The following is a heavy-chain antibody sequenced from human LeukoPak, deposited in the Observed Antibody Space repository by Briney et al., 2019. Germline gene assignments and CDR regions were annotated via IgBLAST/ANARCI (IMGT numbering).Heavy chain of an antibody. V-gene: IGHV5-10-1*01. J-gene: IGHJ4*02. CDR1: GYGFIHYW. Sequence: GESLRISCKVSGYGFIHYWISWVRQMPGKGLEWMARIDPSDSDTKYSPSFQGHVTISADKSISTAYLQWNSLRASDTAMYYCARHYGSGTENDYWGQGTQVTVSS. D-gene: IGHD3-10*01. CDR2: IDPSDSDT. CDR3: ARHYGSGTENDY.